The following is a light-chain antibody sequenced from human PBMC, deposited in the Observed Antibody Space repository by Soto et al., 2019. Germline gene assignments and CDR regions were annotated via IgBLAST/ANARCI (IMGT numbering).Light chain of an antibody. CDR2: DNN. CDR3: GTWDSCLSVGV. V-gene: IGLV1-51*01. Sequence: QSVLTQPPSVSAAPGQKVTISCSGSSSNIGNNYVSWYQSLPGTAPKLLIYDNNERPSGIPDRFSGSKSGTSATLGITGLQTGDEADYYCGTWDSCLSVGVFGGGTKVTVL. CDR1: SSNIGNNY. J-gene: IGLJ2*01.